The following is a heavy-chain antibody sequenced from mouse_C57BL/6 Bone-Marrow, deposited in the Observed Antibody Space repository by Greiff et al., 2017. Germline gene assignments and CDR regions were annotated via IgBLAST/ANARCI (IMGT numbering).Heavy chain of an antibody. Sequence: VQLQQPGAELVRPGTSVKLSCKASGYTFPSYWMHWVKQRPGQGLEWIGVIDPSDSYTNYNQKFKGKATLTVDTSSSTAYMQLSSLTSEDSAVYYCARSRLYYAMDYWGQGTSVTVSS. CDR1: GYTFPSYW. V-gene: IGHV1-59*01. CDR2: IDPSDSYT. CDR3: ARSRLYYAMDY. J-gene: IGHJ4*01.